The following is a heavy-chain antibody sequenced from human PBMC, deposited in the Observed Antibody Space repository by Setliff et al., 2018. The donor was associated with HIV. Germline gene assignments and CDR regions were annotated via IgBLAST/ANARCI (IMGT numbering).Heavy chain of an antibody. V-gene: IGHV4-4*07. CDR1: GGSVSNYY. Sequence: TLSLTCTVSGGSVSNYYWSWIRQPAGKGLEWIGRIYTTGRTNYNPSLKSRVTMSVDTSKNQFSLKLSSVTAADTAVYYCARDALGSGWYLDWFDPWGQGTLVTVSS. D-gene: IGHD6-19*01. CDR3: ARDALGSGWYLDWFDP. CDR2: IYTTGRT. J-gene: IGHJ5*02.